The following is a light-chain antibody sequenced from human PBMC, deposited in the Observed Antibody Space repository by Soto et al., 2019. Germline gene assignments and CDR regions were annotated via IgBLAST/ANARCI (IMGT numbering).Light chain of an antibody. CDR2: GAS. J-gene: IGKJ4*01. CDR1: QSVSGSY. V-gene: IGKV3-20*01. CDR3: QQYSNSLT. Sequence: IGLTQSPGTLSWSPGERATLSCMASQSVSGSYLAWYQQKPGQAPRLLIHGASSRATGIPDRFSGSGSGTDFTLTISRLEPEDFAVYYCQQYSNSLTFGGGTKVDIK.